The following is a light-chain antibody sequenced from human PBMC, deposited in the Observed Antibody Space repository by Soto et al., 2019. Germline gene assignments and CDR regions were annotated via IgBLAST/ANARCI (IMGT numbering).Light chain of an antibody. CDR2: KAS. CDR3: QQYISYWT. J-gene: IGKJ1*01. V-gene: IGKV1-5*03. CDR1: QSISNW. Sequence: DIQMTQSPSILSASVGDRATITCRASQSISNWLAWYQQKPGKVPKVLIHKASTLESGVPSRFSGSGSGTEFTLTIDSLQPDDIATYYCQQYISYWTFGPGTKV.